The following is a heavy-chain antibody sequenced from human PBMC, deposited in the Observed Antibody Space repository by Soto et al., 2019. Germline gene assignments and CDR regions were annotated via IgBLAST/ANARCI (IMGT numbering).Heavy chain of an antibody. CDR3: TTDSVVPAAILHSYYYYGMDV. V-gene: IGHV3-15*01. Sequence: EVQLVESGRGLVKPGGSLRLSCAASGFTFSNAWMSWVRQAPGKGLEWVGRIKSKTDGGTTDYAAPVKGRFTISRDDSKNTLYLQMNSLKTEDTAVYYCTTDSVVPAAILHSYYYYGMDVWGQGTTVTVSS. CDR2: IKSKTDGGTT. J-gene: IGHJ6*02. D-gene: IGHD2-2*02. CDR1: GFTFSNAW.